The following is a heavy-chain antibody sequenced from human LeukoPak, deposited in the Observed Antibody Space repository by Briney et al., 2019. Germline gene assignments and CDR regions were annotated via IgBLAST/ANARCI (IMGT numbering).Heavy chain of an antibody. Sequence: ASVKVSCKASGYTFTIYGISWVRQAPGQGLEWMGWISDYNGNTNYAQKFQGRVTMITDTSTGTVYMELRSLRSDDTAVYYCAREGSGNWFDPWGQGTLVTVSS. D-gene: IGHD1-26*01. CDR3: AREGSGNWFDP. V-gene: IGHV1-18*01. CDR1: GYTFTIYG. J-gene: IGHJ5*02. CDR2: ISDYNGNT.